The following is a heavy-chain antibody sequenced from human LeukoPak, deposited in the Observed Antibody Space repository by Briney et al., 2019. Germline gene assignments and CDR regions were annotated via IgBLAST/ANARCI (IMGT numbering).Heavy chain of an antibody. J-gene: IGHJ4*02. CDR2: IKQDGSEK. CDR1: GFTFSSYS. D-gene: IGHD5-18*01. Sequence: GGSLRLSCAASGFTFSSYSMTWVRQAPGKGLEWVANIKQDGSEKYYVDSVKGRFTISRDNAKISLYLQMNSLRAEDTAVYYCARVGTSMAVDYWGQGTLVIVSS. V-gene: IGHV3-7*01. CDR3: ARVGTSMAVDY.